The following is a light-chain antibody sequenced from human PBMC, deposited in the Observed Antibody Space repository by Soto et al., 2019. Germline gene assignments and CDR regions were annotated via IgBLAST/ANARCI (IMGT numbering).Light chain of an antibody. J-gene: IGKJ1*01. CDR3: QQGYSTPWT. Sequence: IHITPASPSLCASVWGRVTNPCRASQSIGTYLHWYQQKPGKAPKLLIYAASNLQSGVPSRFSGSGSGTDFTLTMNSLQPEDFATYYCQQGYSTPWTFGQGTKV. CDR2: AAS. CDR1: QSIGTY. V-gene: IGKV1-39*01.